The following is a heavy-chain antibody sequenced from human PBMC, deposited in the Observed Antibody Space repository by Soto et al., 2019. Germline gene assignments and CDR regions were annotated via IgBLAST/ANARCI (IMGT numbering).Heavy chain of an antibody. V-gene: IGHV6-1*01. CDR3: ARDHISSWYPGLDY. J-gene: IGHJ4*02. Sequence: PSQTLSLTCAISGDSISSNSVVWNWIRQSPSRGLEWLGRTYYRSKWYNDYAGSVKSRININPDTSKNQVFLQLNSVTPEDTAVYYCARDHISSWYPGLDYWGQGILVTVSS. CDR1: GDSISSNSVV. CDR2: TYYRSKWYN. D-gene: IGHD6-13*01.